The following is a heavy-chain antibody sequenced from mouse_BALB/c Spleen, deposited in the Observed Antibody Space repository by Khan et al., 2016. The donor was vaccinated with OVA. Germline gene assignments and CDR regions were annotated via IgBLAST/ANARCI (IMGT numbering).Heavy chain of an antibody. Sequence: QVQLQQSGAELVRPGASVKLSCKTSGYIFTSYWIHWVKQTSGQGLEWIARIYPGTGSIYYNEKFKGKATLTADKSSSTAYMQLSSLKSEDSAVYCCVRGGYDNHYFDYWDQGTTLTVSS. D-gene: IGHD2-10*02. CDR1: GYIFTSYW. CDR3: VRGGYDNHYFDY. J-gene: IGHJ2*01. V-gene: IGHV1S132*01. CDR2: IYPGTGSI.